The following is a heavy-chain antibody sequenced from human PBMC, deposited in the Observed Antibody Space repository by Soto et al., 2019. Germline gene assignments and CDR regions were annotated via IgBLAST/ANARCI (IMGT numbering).Heavy chain of an antibody. CDR1: GFTFSTFA. D-gene: IGHD3-22*01. V-gene: IGHV3-23*01. Sequence: EVQLLESGGGLVQPGGSLRLSCATSGFTFSTFALSWVRQVPGRALEWVSTISGSGGSTYYADSVKGRFTISRHNSKNTLFLQMNSLRAEDTAVYYCAKDLRGRLSGYRRGMFVPRPFDYWGQGTLVTVSS. J-gene: IGHJ4*02. CDR2: ISGSGGST. CDR3: AKDLRGRLSGYRRGMFVPRPFDY.